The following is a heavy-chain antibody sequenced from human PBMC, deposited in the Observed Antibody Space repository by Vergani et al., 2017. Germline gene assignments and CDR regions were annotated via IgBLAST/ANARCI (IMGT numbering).Heavy chain of an antibody. V-gene: IGHV1-69*01. CDR2: IIPIFGTA. Sequence: QVQLVQSGAEVKKPGSSVKVSCKASGGTFSSYAISWVRQAPGQGLEWMGGIIPIFGTANYAQKFQGRVTITADETTSTAYMELRSLRSEDTAVYYCARRWLPTSDPDAFDIWGQGTMVTVSS. CDR1: GGTFSSYA. J-gene: IGHJ3*02. CDR3: ARRWLPTSDPDAFDI. D-gene: IGHD5-24*01.